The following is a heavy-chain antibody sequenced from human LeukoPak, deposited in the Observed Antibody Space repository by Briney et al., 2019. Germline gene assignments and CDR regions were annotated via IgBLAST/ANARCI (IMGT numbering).Heavy chain of an antibody. CDR2: MNPNSGNT. CDR3: ARLTQRIAVAANDY. D-gene: IGHD6-19*01. V-gene: IGHV1-8*01. CDR1: GYTFTSYD. J-gene: IGHJ4*02. Sequence: ASVKVSCKASGYTFTSYDINWVRQATGQGLEWMGWMNPNSGNTGYAQKFQGRVTMTRYTSISTAYMELSSLRSEDTAVYYCARLTQRIAVAANDYWGQGTLVTVSS.